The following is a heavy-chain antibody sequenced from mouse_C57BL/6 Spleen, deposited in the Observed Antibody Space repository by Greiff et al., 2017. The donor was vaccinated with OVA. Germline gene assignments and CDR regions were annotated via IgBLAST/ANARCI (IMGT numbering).Heavy chain of an antibody. Sequence: VMLVESGPGLVQPSQSLSITCTVSGFSLTSYGVHWVRQSPGKGLEWLGVIWSGGSTDYNAAFISRLSISKDNSKSQVFFKMNSLQADDTAIYYCARKSNYGKYFDYWGQGTTLTVSS. D-gene: IGHD2-5*01. V-gene: IGHV2-2*01. CDR2: IWSGGST. CDR1: GFSLTSYG. CDR3: ARKSNYGKYFDY. J-gene: IGHJ2*01.